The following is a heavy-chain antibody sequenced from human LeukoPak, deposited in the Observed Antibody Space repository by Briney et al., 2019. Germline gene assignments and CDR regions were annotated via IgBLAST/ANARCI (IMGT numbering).Heavy chain of an antibody. CDR2: MYYSGSS. V-gene: IGHV4-59*12. J-gene: IGHJ5*02. Sequence: SETLSLTCSVSGGSISSYYWSWIRQPPGKGLEWIGYMYYSGSSNYNPSLKSRVTISVDTSKNQFSLKLSSVTAADTAVYYCARVPGIAAAGTSWFDPWGQGTLVTVSS. D-gene: IGHD6-13*01. CDR3: ARVPGIAAAGTSWFDP. CDR1: GGSISSYY.